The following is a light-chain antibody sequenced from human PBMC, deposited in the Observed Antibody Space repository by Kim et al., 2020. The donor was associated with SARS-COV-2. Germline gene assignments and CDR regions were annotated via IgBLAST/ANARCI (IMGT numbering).Light chain of an antibody. CDR2: GAS. V-gene: IGKV3-20*01. CDR3: QQYDRSPRT. CDR1: QSVRNSY. J-gene: IGKJ1*01. Sequence: EIVLMQSPGTLSLSPGERATLSCRASQSVRNSYLAWYQQKPGQAPRLLIYGASARATGIPDRFSGSGSGTDFTLSISRLEPEDFAVYYCQQYDRSPRTFGQGTKVEIK.